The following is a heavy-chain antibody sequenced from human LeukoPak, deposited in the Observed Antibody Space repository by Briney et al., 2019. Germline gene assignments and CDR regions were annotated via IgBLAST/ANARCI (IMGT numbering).Heavy chain of an antibody. D-gene: IGHD2-2*01. Sequence: ASVKVSCKASGYTFTSYYMHWVRQAPGQGLEWMGLINPTGGSTGYAQKFQGRVTITADESTSTAYMELSSLRSEDTAVYYCARGKYQLLIEEHYFDYWGQGTLVTVSS. J-gene: IGHJ4*02. CDR2: INPTGGST. V-gene: IGHV1-46*01. CDR1: GYTFTSYY. CDR3: ARGKYQLLIEEHYFDY.